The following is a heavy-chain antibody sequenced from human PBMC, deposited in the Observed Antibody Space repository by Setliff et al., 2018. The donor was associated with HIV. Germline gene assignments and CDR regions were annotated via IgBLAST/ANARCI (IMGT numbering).Heavy chain of an antibody. Sequence: PSETLSLTCTVSGGSFSSHYWSWIQQPPGKGLEWIGSFYYSGSTNNNPSLKSRVTISVDTSKNQFPLKLTSVTAADPAVYYCARGGRGDWSYYFDYWGQGTLVTVPQ. CDR2: FYYSGST. CDR1: GGSFSSHY. J-gene: IGHJ4*02. V-gene: IGHV4-59*11. CDR3: ARGGRGDWSYYFDY. D-gene: IGHD2-21*02.